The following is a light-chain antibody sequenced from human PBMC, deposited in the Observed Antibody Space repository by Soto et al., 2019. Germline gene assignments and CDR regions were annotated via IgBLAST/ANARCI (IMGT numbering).Light chain of an antibody. V-gene: IGKV1-13*02. CDR2: DAS. CDR1: QGISSS. Sequence: AIQLTQSPSSLSASVGDRVTITCRASQGISSSLAWYQQKLGKAPSLLIYDASSLESGVPSRFSGSGSGTDFTLTISSLQPEDFATYYCQQFNSYPQTFGGGTKEEIK. J-gene: IGKJ4*01. CDR3: QQFNSYPQT.